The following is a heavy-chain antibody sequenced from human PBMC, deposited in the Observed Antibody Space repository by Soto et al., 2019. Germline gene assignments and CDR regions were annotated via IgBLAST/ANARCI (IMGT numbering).Heavy chain of an antibody. CDR3: ARVGVDGPTQPIDY. CDR1: GGSISSYY. Sequence: SETLSLTCTVSGGSISSYYWSWIRQPPGKGLEWIGYIYYSGSTNYNPSLKSRVTISVDTSKNQFSLKLSSVTAADTAVYHCARVGVDGPTQPIDYWGQGTLVTVSS. CDR2: IYYSGST. V-gene: IGHV4-59*08. D-gene: IGHD5-18*01. J-gene: IGHJ4*02.